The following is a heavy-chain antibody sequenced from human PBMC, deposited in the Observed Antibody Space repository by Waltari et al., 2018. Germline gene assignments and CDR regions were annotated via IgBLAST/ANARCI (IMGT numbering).Heavy chain of an antibody. CDR2: ISSSSSYI. J-gene: IGHJ3*02. CDR1: GFTFSSYS. V-gene: IGHV3-21*01. Sequence: EVQLVESGGGLVKPGGSLRLSCAASGFTFSSYSMNWVRQAPGKGLEGVSSISSSSSYIYYADSVKGRFTISRDNAKNSLYLQMNSLRAEDTAVYYCASDITIFGVVHDAFDIWGQGTMVTVSS. D-gene: IGHD3-3*01. CDR3: ASDITIFGVVHDAFDI.